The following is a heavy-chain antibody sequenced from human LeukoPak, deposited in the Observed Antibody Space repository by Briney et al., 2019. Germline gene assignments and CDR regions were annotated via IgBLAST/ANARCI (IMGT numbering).Heavy chain of an antibody. Sequence: GGSLRLSCAASGFTFSNYCMSWVRQAPGKGLEWVANTNQGGSEKYYVDSVKGRFTISRDNAKNSLYLQMNSLRAEDTAVYYCARTGNSGSGSWGQGTLVTVSS. D-gene: IGHD3-10*01. CDR2: TNQGGSEK. V-gene: IGHV3-7*05. CDR1: GFTFSNYC. J-gene: IGHJ4*02. CDR3: ARTGNSGSGS.